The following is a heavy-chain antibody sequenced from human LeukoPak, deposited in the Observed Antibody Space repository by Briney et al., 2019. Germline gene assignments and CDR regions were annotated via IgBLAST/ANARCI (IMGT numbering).Heavy chain of an antibody. V-gene: IGHV3-21*01. CDR2: ISSSSSYI. J-gene: IGHJ4*02. CDR1: GFTFSSYS. D-gene: IGHD2-15*01. Sequence: KPGGSLRLSCAASGFTFSSYSMNWVRQAPGKGLEWVSSISSSSSYIYYADSVKGRFTISRDNAKNSLYLQMNSLRAEDTAVYYCARADVVVVATNRDYWGQGTLVTVSS. CDR3: ARADVVVVATNRDY.